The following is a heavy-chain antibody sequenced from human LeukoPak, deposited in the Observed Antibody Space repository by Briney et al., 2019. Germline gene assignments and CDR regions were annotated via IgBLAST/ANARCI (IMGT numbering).Heavy chain of an antibody. CDR2: ISYDGTRQ. Sequence: GGSLRLSCAASGFTFNTHGMHWVRQAPGKGLEWVAVISYDGTRQFYADSVKGRFAISRDNSNNTVYLQMNSLRPEDTAVYYCAKREAVTVTAEWDYLDYWGQGILVTVSS. CDR1: GFTFNTHG. D-gene: IGHD2-21*02. CDR3: AKREAVTVTAEWDYLDY. V-gene: IGHV3-30*18. J-gene: IGHJ4*02.